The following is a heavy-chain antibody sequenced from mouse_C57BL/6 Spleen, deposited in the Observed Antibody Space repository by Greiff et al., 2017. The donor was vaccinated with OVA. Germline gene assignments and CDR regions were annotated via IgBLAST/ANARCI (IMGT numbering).Heavy chain of an antibody. Sequence: EVMLVESEGGLVQPGSSMKLSCTASGFTFSDYYMAWVRQVPEKGLEWVANINYDGSSTYYLDSLKSRFIISRDNAKNILYLQMSSLKSEDTATYYCAREGDWPFDYWGQGTTLTVSS. J-gene: IGHJ2*01. CDR2: INYDGSST. CDR1: GFTFSDYY. D-gene: IGHD3-3*01. CDR3: AREGDWPFDY. V-gene: IGHV5-16*01.